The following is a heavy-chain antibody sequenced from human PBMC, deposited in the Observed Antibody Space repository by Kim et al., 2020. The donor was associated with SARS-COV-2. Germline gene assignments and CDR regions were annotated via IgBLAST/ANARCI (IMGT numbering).Heavy chain of an antibody. Sequence: SETLSLTCTVSGVSISSYYWSWIRQPPGKGLEWIGYISYSGSTNYNPSLKSRVTISGDTSKNQFSLRLSSVTAADTAVYYCARHATKIAAVSFWGQGTPVTVSS. CDR3: ARHATKIAAVSF. CDR1: GVSISSYY. J-gene: IGHJ4*02. D-gene: IGHD6-13*01. V-gene: IGHV4-59*08. CDR2: ISYSGST.